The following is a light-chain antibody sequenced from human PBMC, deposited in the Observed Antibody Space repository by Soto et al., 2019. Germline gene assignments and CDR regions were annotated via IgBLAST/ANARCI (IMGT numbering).Light chain of an antibody. CDR2: TAS. CDR3: QHASSFPIN. V-gene: IGKV1-12*01. CDR1: QGIYTW. J-gene: IGKJ5*01. Sequence: DIQMTQSPSSVSASVGDRVTITCRASQGIYTWLAWYQQKPGKAPNLLIYTASSLQSGVPSRFSGTGSGTEFTLTINNLQPEDFATYYWQHASSFPINFGQGTRLEIK.